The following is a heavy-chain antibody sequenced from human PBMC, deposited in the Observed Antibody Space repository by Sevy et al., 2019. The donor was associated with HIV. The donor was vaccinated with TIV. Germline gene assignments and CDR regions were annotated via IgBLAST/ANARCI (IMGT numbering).Heavy chain of an antibody. Sequence: ASVKVSCKASGYTFTNYALHWVRQAPGQSLEWMGLINVGNGNTRYSQKFQDRFTITRGTSASTAYMELNSLTSEDTAVYYCARDQTAARKGLDYWGQGTLVTVSS. CDR2: INVGNGNT. CDR3: ARDQTAARKGLDY. CDR1: GYTFTNYA. D-gene: IGHD2-15*01. V-gene: IGHV1-3*01. J-gene: IGHJ4*02.